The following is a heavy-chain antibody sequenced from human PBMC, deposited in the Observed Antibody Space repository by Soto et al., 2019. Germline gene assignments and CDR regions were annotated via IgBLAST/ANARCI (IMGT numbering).Heavy chain of an antibody. CDR3: ARGPPGWLQPLDY. D-gene: IGHD5-12*01. V-gene: IGHV3-21*04. Sequence: GGSLRLSCAVSGFTFNSYSMNWVRQAPGKGLEWVSSISSFSNYMYYTDSVKGRFTISRDNARNSLYLQMNSLRAEDTAVYYCARGPPGWLQPLDYWGQGTLVTVSS. CDR2: ISSFSNYM. J-gene: IGHJ4*02. CDR1: GFTFNSYS.